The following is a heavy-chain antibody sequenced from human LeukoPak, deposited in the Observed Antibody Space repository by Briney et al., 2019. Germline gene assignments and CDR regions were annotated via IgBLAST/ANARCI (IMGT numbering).Heavy chain of an antibody. Sequence: SETLSLTCTVSGGSISSYYWSWLRQPAGKALEWIGRIYTSGSTNYIPSLKSRITMSVDTSKSQFSLKPSSVTAADTAVYYCASSNSSSWYLVHYWGQGTLVTVSS. V-gene: IGHV4-4*07. CDR1: GGSISSYY. CDR2: IYTSGST. CDR3: ASSNSSSWYLVHY. J-gene: IGHJ4*02. D-gene: IGHD6-13*01.